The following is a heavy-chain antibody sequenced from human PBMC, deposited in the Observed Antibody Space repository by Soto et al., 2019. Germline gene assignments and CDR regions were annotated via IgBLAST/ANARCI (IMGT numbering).Heavy chain of an antibody. CDR3: ARDLMIVVVITAFDI. Sequence: QVQLVESGGGVVQPGRSLRLSCAASGFTFSSYAMHWVRQAPGKGLEWVAVISYDGSNKYYADSVKGRFTISRDNSKNTLYLQMNSLRAEDTAVYYCARDLMIVVVITAFDIWGQGTMVTVSS. CDR2: ISYDGSNK. CDR1: GFTFSSYA. J-gene: IGHJ3*02. V-gene: IGHV3-30-3*01. D-gene: IGHD3-22*01.